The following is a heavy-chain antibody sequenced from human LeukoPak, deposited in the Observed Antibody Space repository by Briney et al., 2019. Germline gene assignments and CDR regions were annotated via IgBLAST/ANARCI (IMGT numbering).Heavy chain of an antibody. J-gene: IGHJ4*02. V-gene: IGHV4-30-4*07. CDR3: ARQRDYGDYAYFDY. CDR1: GGSISSGGYS. D-gene: IGHD4-17*01. Sequence: SQTLSLTCAVSGGSISSGGYSWSWIRQPPGKGLEWIGYIYYSGSTNYNPSLKSRVTISVDTSKNQFSLKLSSVTAADTAVYYCARQRDYGDYAYFDYWGQGTLVTVSS. CDR2: IYYSGST.